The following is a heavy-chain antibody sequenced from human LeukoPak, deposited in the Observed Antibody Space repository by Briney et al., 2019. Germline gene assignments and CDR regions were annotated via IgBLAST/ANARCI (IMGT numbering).Heavy chain of an antibody. CDR1: GFIFTSYT. Sequence: GGSLRLSCAASGFIFTSYTMNWVRQAPGKGLEWVSSISSSTSYIYYADSVKGRFTISRDNARNSLYLQMNSLRAEDTAVYYCARSWQQYGDYMDVWGKGTTVTVSS. V-gene: IGHV3-21*01. J-gene: IGHJ6*03. CDR3: ARSWQQYGDYMDV. D-gene: IGHD4/OR15-4a*01. CDR2: ISSSTSYI.